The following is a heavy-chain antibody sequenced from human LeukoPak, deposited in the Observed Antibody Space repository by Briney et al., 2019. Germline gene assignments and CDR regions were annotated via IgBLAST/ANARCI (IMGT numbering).Heavy chain of an antibody. CDR2: IKQDGSEK. Sequence: GGSLRLSCAASGFTFSSYWMSWVRQAPGKGLEWVANIKQDGSEKYYVDSVKGRFTISRDNAKNSLYLQMNSLRAEDTAVYCCARHPSDYYGSGSYYLYYYYYYGMDVWGKGTTVTVSS. CDR3: ARHPSDYYGSGSYYLYYYYYYGMDV. CDR1: GFTFSSYW. V-gene: IGHV3-7*03. D-gene: IGHD3-10*01. J-gene: IGHJ6*04.